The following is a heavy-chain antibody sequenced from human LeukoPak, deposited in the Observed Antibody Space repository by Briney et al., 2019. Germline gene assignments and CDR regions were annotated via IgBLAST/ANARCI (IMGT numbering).Heavy chain of an antibody. CDR3: ARDWQWQQLDGDAFDI. D-gene: IGHD6-13*01. CDR1: GFTFSGYW. J-gene: IGHJ3*02. CDR2: IKQDGSVK. Sequence: GGSLRLSCAASGFTFSGYWMSWVRQAPGKGLEWVANIKQDGSVKYYVDSVKGRFTISRDNAKNSLFLQMNSLRAEDTAVYYCARDWQWQQLDGDAFDIWGQGTMVTVSS. V-gene: IGHV3-7*04.